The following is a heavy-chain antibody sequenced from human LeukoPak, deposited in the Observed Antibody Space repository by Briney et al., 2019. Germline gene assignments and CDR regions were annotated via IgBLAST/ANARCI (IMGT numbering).Heavy chain of an antibody. CDR3: ARGTGQLVRGRDRFDY. CDR2: INHSGST. V-gene: IGHV4-34*01. CDR1: GGSFSGYY. Sequence: PSETLSLTCAVYGGSFSGYYWSWLRQPPGKGLEWIGEINHSGSTNYNPSLKSRVTISVDTSKNQFSLKLSSVTAADTAVYYCARGTGQLVRGRDRFDYWGQGTLVTVSS. J-gene: IGHJ4*02. D-gene: IGHD6-6*01.